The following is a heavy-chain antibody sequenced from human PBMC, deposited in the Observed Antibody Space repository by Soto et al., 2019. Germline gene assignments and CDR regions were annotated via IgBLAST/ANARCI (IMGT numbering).Heavy chain of an antibody. V-gene: IGHV3-33*01. J-gene: IGHJ4*02. Sequence: PGGSLRLSCAASGFTFSSYGMHWVRQAPGKGLEWVAVIWYDGSNKYYADSVKGRFTISRDNSKNTLYLQMNSLRAEDTAVYYCARTYYYDSSGYYPFDYWGQGTLVTVSS. CDR3: ARTYYYDSSGYYPFDY. CDR2: IWYDGSNK. D-gene: IGHD3-22*01. CDR1: GFTFSSYG.